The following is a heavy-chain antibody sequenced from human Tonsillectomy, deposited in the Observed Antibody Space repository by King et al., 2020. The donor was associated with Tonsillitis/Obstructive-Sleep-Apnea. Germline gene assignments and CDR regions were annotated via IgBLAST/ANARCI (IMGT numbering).Heavy chain of an antibody. CDR1: RFIFSNYW. CDR3: ARDNYYGSGSYYKAPNLNYFDY. V-gene: IGHV3-7*04. Sequence: VQLVESGGGLVQPGGSLRLSCTASRFIFSNYWMSWVRQAPGKGLEWVANIKQDGSEEDYVDSVKGRFAISRDNAKKSLFLQMNSLRAEDTAVYYCARDNYYGSGSYYKAPNLNYFDYWGQGTLVTVSS. CDR2: IKQDGSEE. J-gene: IGHJ4*02. D-gene: IGHD3-10*01.